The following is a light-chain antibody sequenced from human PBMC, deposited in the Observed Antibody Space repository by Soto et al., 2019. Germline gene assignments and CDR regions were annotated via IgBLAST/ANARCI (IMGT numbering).Light chain of an antibody. CDR1: HSISTW. V-gene: IGKV1-5*01. Sequence: IQMTQSPSTLSASVGDRVTITCRASHSISTWLAWYQQKPWKAPKLLIYDASILESGVPSRFSGSGSGTEFTLTISSLPPDDLATYYCQQYNSSWTFGQGTKVDIK. CDR2: DAS. CDR3: QQYNSSWT. J-gene: IGKJ1*01.